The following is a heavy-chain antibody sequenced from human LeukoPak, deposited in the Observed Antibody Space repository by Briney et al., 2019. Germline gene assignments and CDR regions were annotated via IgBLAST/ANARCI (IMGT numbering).Heavy chain of an antibody. D-gene: IGHD6-19*01. Sequence: PGGPLSLSCAASGVIVSRNFMSWVRQAPGKGLQWVAIMYAGGTTDYSDSVRGRFHISRDSSNNTLSLQINSLRAEDTAVYYCARGSGSGWPLDRWGQGALVTVSS. J-gene: IGHJ4*02. CDR3: ARGSGSGWPLDR. CDR1: GVIVSRNF. CDR2: MYAGGTT. V-gene: IGHV3-53*01.